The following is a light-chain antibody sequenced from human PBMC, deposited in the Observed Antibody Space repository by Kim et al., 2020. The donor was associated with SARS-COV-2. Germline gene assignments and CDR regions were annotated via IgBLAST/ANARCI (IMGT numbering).Light chain of an antibody. Sequence: ASVGYRVTIPCRASQDITNYLAWFQQKPGTAPKSLIYAASSLHSGVPSRFSGSGSGTDFTLTISSLQPEDFATYFCQQYKTYPITFGQGTRLEIK. CDR1: QDITNY. J-gene: IGKJ5*01. V-gene: IGKV1-16*01. CDR3: QQYKTYPIT. CDR2: AAS.